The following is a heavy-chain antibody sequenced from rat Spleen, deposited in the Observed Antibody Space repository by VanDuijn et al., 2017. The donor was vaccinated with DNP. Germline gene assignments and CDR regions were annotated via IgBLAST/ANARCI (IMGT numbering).Heavy chain of an antibody. CDR3: AREGDYYDGYGDALDA. V-gene: IGHV5-31*01. Sequence: EVQLMESGGDLVQPGKSLKLSCVASGFTFSYYWMTWVRQVPGKGLEWLASITSNGGATYYLDSVKGRFTISSDDAQDTLYLQMNSLRSEDTATYYCAREGDYYDGYGDALDAWGQGTSVTVAS. CDR2: ITSNGGAT. J-gene: IGHJ4*01. D-gene: IGHD1-12*03. CDR1: GFTFSYYW.